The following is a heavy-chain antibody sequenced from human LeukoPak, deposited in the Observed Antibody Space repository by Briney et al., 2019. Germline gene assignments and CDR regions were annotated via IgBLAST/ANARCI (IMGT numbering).Heavy chain of an antibody. CDR2: ISWNSGSI. CDR3: ARTGIAAAGTDY. V-gene: IGHV3-9*01. CDR1: GFTFDDYA. J-gene: IGHJ4*02. Sequence: PGGSLRLSCAASGFTFDDYAMHWVRQAPGKGLEWVSGISWNSGSIGYADSVKGRFTISRDNAKNSLYLQMNSLRAEDTAVYYCARTGIAAAGTDYWGQGTLVTVSS. D-gene: IGHD6-13*01.